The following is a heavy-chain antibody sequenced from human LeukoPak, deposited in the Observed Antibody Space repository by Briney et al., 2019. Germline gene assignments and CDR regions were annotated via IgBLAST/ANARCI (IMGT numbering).Heavy chain of an antibody. CDR1: GLTFSGYS. D-gene: IGHD3-22*01. CDR2: ITGSGSAT. Sequence: GGSLRLSCAASGLTFSGYSMSWVRQAPGEGLEWVSAITGSGSATDYADSVKGRFTISRDNSENTLYLQMNSLRAEDTAVYYCAKRRYHSSGYFDYWGQGTLVTVSS. CDR3: AKRRYHSSGYFDY. J-gene: IGHJ4*02. V-gene: IGHV3-23*01.